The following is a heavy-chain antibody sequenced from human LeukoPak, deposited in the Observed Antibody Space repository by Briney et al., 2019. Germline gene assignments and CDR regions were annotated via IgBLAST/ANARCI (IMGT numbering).Heavy chain of an antibody. CDR3: ARDWGDVGSGGSGNFDY. Sequence: VASVKVSCKASGYTFTSYGISWVRQAPGQGLEWMGWISAYNGNTNYAQKLQGRVTMTTDTSTSTAYMELRSLRSDDTAVYYCARDWGDVGSGGSGNFDYWGQGTLVTVSS. V-gene: IGHV1-18*01. D-gene: IGHD3-16*01. J-gene: IGHJ4*02. CDR2: ISAYNGNT. CDR1: GYTFTSYG.